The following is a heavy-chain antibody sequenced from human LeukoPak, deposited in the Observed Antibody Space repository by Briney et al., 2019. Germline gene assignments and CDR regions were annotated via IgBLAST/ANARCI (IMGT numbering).Heavy chain of an antibody. CDR3: ARVASGRSGYNFDY. J-gene: IGHJ4*02. CDR1: GYTSPFYG. Sequence: GASVMVSCKVSGYTSPFYGIIWVRQAPGQGLEWMGWISAYNGNTNYAQKLQGRVTMTTDTSTSTAYMELRSLRSDDTAVYYCARVASGRSGYNFDYWGQGTLVTVSS. CDR2: ISAYNGNT. D-gene: IGHD3-22*01. V-gene: IGHV1-18*01.